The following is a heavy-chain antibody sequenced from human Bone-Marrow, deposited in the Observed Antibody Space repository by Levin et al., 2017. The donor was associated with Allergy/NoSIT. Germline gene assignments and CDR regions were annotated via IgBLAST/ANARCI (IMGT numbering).Heavy chain of an antibody. V-gene: IGHV1-2*02. J-gene: IGHJ3*02. CDR2: INPNSGDT. CDR1: GYTFTDYF. Sequence: VASVKVSCKASGYTFTDYFIHWVRLAPGQGLEWMGWINPNSGDTDSSQNFQGTVTMTRDTSISTAYMEVTSLTSNDTALYYCARISSAAFDMWGKGTVVTVSS. D-gene: IGHD6-19*01. CDR3: ARISSAAFDM.